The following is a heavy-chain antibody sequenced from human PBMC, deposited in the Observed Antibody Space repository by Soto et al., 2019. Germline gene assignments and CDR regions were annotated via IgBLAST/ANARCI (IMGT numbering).Heavy chain of an antibody. V-gene: IGHV3-23*01. CDR3: ASSSPANDY. CDR2: ITGSGGST. D-gene: IGHD3-10*01. J-gene: IGHJ4*02. CDR1: GLTFSNYG. Sequence: EVQLLESGGGLVQPGGSLRLSCAASGLTFSNYGMSWVRQGPGKGLKWVSGITGSGGSTYYADSVVGRFTISRVNSKNTLYLQMNSLRAEDTAVFYCASSSPANDYWGQGTLVTVSS.